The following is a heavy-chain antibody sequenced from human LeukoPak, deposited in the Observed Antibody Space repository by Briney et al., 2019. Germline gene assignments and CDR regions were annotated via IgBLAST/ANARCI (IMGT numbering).Heavy chain of an antibody. CDR2: INAGNGNR. CDR1: GYTFTSYA. V-gene: IGHV1-3*01. CDR3: ARVSDDSGWNFDY. J-gene: IGHJ4*02. D-gene: IGHD6-19*01. Sequence: APVKVSCKASGYTFTSYAIHWVRQAPGQRLEWMGWINAGNGNRKYSQKFQDRVTITREPSATTAYMELNSLTSEDTAVYYCARVSDDSGWNFDYWGQGTLVTVSS.